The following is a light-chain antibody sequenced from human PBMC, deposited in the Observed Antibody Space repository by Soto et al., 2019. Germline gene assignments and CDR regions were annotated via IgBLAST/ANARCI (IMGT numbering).Light chain of an antibody. Sequence: QSVLTQPPSLSGTPGQRVTISCSGSTSNIGRYSVNWYQHFPGTAPKILIYSDDERPSGVPDRFSGSKSGTSASLAISGLQSEDEAGYYCAAWDDNLNGPLFGGGTKLTVL. J-gene: IGLJ3*02. CDR1: TSNIGRYS. CDR3: AAWDDNLNGPL. CDR2: SDD. V-gene: IGLV1-44*01.